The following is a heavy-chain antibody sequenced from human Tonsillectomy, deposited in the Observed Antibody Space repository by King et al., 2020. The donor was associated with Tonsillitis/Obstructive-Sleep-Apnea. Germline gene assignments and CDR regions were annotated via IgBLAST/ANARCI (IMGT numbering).Heavy chain of an antibody. CDR1: GGSISSYY. Sequence: VQLQESGPGLVKPSETLSLTCTVSGGSISSYYWSWIRQPPGKGLEWIGYIYYSGSTNYNPSLKSRVTISVDTSKNQFSLKLSSVTAADTAVYYCARGVQLELLEDAFDYWGQGTLVTVSS. J-gene: IGHJ4*02. CDR3: ARGVQLELLEDAFDY. V-gene: IGHV4-59*08. CDR2: IYYSGST. D-gene: IGHD1-7*01.